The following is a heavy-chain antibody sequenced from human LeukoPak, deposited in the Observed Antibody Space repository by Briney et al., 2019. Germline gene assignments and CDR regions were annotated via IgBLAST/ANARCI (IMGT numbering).Heavy chain of an antibody. CDR2: TYYRSKWYN. D-gene: IGHD3-22*01. V-gene: IGHV6-1*01. CDR3: ARVEYYYDSSGYPPPYGMDV. J-gene: IGHJ6*02. CDR1: GDSVSSNSAA. Sequence: SQTLSLTCAISGDSVSSNSAAWNWIRQSPSRGLEWLGRTYYRSKWYNDYAVSVKSQITINPDTSKNQFSLQLNSVTPEDTAVYYCARVEYYYDSSGYPPPYGMDVWGQGTTVTVSS.